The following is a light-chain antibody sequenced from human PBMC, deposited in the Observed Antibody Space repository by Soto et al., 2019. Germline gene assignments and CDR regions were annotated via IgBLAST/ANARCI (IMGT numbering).Light chain of an antibody. J-gene: IGLJ3*02. Sequence: QSVLTQPPSASGTPGQRVTISCSGSSSSIGSNTVNWYQHLPGTAPKLLIYANDQRPSGVPDRFSGSKSGTSASLAISRLQSEDEADYYCAAWDDSLNGRVFGGGTKLTVL. CDR3: AAWDDSLNGRV. V-gene: IGLV1-44*01. CDR1: SSSIGSNT. CDR2: AND.